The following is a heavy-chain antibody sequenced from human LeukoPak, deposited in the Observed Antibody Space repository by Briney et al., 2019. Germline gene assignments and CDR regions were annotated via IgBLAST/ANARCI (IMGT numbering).Heavy chain of an antibody. CDR3: ARVGPRYCSGGSCSRFDP. J-gene: IGHJ5*02. Sequence: ASVKVSCKASGYTFTGYYMHWVRQAPGQGLEWMGWINPNSCDTNYAQKFQGRVTMTRDTSISTAYMEVSRLRSDDTAVYYCARVGPRYCSGGSCSRFDPWGQGTLVTVSS. V-gene: IGHV1-2*02. D-gene: IGHD2-15*01. CDR2: INPNSCDT. CDR1: GYTFTGYY.